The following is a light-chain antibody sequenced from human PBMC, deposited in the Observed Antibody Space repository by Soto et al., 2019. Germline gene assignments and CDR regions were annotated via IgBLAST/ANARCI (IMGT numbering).Light chain of an antibody. J-gene: IGLJ1*01. V-gene: IGLV2-23*02. CDR2: DVN. Sequence: QSALTQPASVSGSPGQSVTISCTGTSSDVGGYNLVSWYQQQPDKAPKLMIFDVNLRPSGVSNRYSGSKFGNTASLTISGLQAEDEGEYYCCSYAGSSTLVFGTGTKVTVL. CDR1: SSDVGGYNL. CDR3: CSYAGSSTLV.